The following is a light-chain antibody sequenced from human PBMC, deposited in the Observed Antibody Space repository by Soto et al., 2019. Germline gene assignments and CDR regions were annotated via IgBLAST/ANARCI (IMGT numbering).Light chain of an antibody. CDR2: GAS. CDR1: QSVISSY. CDR3: QQDYNLYT. J-gene: IGKJ2*01. V-gene: IGKV3D-7*01. Sequence: PGERVTLSCRASQSVISSYLTWYQQKTGQAPRLLIYGASTRATSIPARFSDSGSGTDFTLTISSLQPEDFAVYYCQQDYNLYTFGQGTKLEIK.